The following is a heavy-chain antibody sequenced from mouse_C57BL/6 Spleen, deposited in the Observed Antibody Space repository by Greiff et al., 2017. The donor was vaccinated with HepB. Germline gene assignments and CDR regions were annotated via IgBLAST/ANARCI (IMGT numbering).Heavy chain of an antibody. CDR2: IYPGSGST. CDR3: AREGLMVTTRAMYY. V-gene: IGHV1-55*01. D-gene: IGHD2-2*01. Sequence: QVQLQQPGAELVKPGASVKMSCKASGYTFTSYWITWVKQRPGQGLEWIGDIYPGSGSTNYNEKFKSKATMTVNTASRTAYMQRSSLTSEDSAVYSCAREGLMVTTRAMYYWGQGTSVTVSS. CDR1: GYTFTSYW. J-gene: IGHJ4*01.